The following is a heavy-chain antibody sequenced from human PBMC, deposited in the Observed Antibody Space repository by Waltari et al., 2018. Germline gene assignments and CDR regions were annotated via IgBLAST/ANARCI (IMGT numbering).Heavy chain of an antibody. CDR3: AREVPRNGYIGLIYYYMDV. CDR1: GGSLSSSSYF. CDR2: IYYSGST. V-gene: IGHV4-39*01. J-gene: IGHJ6*03. Sequence: QLQLQESGPGLVKPSETLSLTCTVSGGSLSSSSYFWAWIRQPPGKGLEWIGSIYYSGSTYYILSLKSRVTSSVDRSTNQVSLKLTSVTAADTAVYFCAREVPRNGYIGLIYYYMDVWGKGTTVTVSS. D-gene: IGHD5-12*01.